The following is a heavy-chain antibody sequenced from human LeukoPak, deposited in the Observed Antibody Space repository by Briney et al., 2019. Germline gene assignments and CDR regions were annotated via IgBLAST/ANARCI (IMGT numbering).Heavy chain of an antibody. Sequence: SETLSLTCTVSGGSISSHYWSWIRLPPGKGLEWIGYIYYSGSTNYNPSLKSRVTISVDTSKNQFSLKLSSVTAADTAVYYCARASLFGQLAYWGQGTLVTVSS. CDR1: GGSISSHY. J-gene: IGHJ4*02. CDR2: IYYSGST. D-gene: IGHD6-6*01. CDR3: ARASLFGQLAY. V-gene: IGHV4-59*11.